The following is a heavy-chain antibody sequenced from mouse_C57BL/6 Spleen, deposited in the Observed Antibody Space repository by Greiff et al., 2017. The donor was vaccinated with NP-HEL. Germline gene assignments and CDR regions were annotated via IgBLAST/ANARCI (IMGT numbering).Heavy chain of an antibody. CDR3: AQNYYCSTLYAMDY. D-gene: IGHD1-1*01. J-gene: IGHJ4*01. V-gene: IGHV5-17*01. CDR2: ISSGSSTI. Sequence: EVQLVESGGGLVKPGGSLKLSCAASGFTFSDYGMHWVSQAPEKGLEWVAYISSGSSTIYYGDTVKGRFTISRDNAKNTLFLQMTSLRSEDTAMYYCAQNYYCSTLYAMDYWGQGTSVTVSS. CDR1: GFTFSDYG.